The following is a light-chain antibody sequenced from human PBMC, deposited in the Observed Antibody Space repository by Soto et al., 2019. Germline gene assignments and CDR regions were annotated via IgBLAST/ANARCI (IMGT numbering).Light chain of an antibody. CDR2: DAS. V-gene: IGKV1D-13*01. Sequence: AIQLTQTPTSLSAFVGDRVTITCRASHDISSALAWYQQKPGRAPKLLIYDASKLQSGVPSRFSGSGYGTDFTLTISSLQPEDFATYSCQQFNNYPRTFGQGTKV. J-gene: IGKJ1*01. CDR3: QQFNNYPRT. CDR1: HDISSA.